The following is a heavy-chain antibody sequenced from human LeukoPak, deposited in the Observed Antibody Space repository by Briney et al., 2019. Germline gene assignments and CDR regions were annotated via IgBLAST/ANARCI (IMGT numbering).Heavy chain of an antibody. CDR1: GYTFTGYY. Sequence: ASVKVSCKASGYTFTGYYIHWVRQAPGQGLEWMGLMNPNSGDTTYAQKFQGRVTMTRDTSISTAYMELNGLRSDETAVYYCARDSLSGSSDYWGQGTLVTVSS. J-gene: IGHJ4*02. V-gene: IGHV1-2*02. CDR2: MNPNSGDT. CDR3: ARDSLSGSSDY. D-gene: IGHD1-26*01.